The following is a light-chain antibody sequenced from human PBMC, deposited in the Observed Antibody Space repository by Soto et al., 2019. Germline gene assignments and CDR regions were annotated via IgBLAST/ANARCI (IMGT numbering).Light chain of an antibody. Sequence: EIVLTQSPGTLSSSPGERATLSCRASQSVSSSYSAWYQQKPGQAPRLLIYGASSRATGIPDRFSSSGSATDFTLTISRLEHDDVAEYYRQQYGNSLTFGGGTKVEIK. CDR1: QSVSSSY. CDR3: QQYGNSLT. J-gene: IGKJ4*01. CDR2: GAS. V-gene: IGKV3-20*01.